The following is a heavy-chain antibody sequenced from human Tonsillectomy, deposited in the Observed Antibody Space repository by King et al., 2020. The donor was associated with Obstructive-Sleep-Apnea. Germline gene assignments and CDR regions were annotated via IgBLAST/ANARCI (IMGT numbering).Heavy chain of an antibody. V-gene: IGHV5-10-1*01. J-gene: IGHJ4*02. CDR3: ARHSPGDFDY. CDR2: NDPSDSYT. CDR1: GFSFTNYW. D-gene: IGHD2-21*01. Sequence: QLVQSGAEVKKPGESLRISCKGSGFSFTNYWISWVRQMPGKGLEWMGRNDPSDSYTNYSPSFLGHVTISADKSISTAYLQWSSLKASDTAMYYCARHSPGDFDYWGQGTLVTVSS.